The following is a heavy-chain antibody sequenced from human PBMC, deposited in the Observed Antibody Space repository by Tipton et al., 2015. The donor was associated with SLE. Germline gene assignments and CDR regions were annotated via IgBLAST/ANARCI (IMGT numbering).Heavy chain of an antibody. Sequence: TLSLTCTVSGGSISSYYWSWIRQLPGKGLEWIGYIYFTGSTNYNPSLKSRLTISIDRSQNQFSLRLNSMTAADTAVYYCARHPTTVTTPWEWYFDLWGRGTLVTVSS. CDR2: IYFTGST. CDR3: ARHPTTVTTPWEWYFDL. J-gene: IGHJ2*01. CDR1: GGSISSYY. D-gene: IGHD4-17*01. V-gene: IGHV4-59*08.